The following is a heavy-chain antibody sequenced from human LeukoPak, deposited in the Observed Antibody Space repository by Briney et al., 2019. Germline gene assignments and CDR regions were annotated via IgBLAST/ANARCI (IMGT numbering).Heavy chain of an antibody. V-gene: IGHV3-23*01. CDR2: ISGSGGST. D-gene: IGHD3-22*01. J-gene: IGHJ4*02. Sequence: GGSLRLSCAASGFTVSSNYMSWVRQAPGKGLEWVSAISGSGGSTYYADSVKGRFTISRDNSKNTLYLQMNSLRAEDTAVYYCAKERRYYDSSGYYYFDYWGQGTLVTVSS. CDR1: GFTVSSNY. CDR3: AKERRYYDSSGYYYFDY.